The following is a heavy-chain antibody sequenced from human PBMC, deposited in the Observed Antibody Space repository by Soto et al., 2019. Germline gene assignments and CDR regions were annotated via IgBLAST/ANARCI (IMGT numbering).Heavy chain of an antibody. J-gene: IGHJ6*02. D-gene: IGHD1-1*01. Sequence: PGGSLRLSCAASGFTFSSYEMNWVRQAQGKGLEWVSYISSSGSTIYYADSVKGRFTISRDNAKNSLYLQMSSLKASDTAMYYCARHGSMDVWGQGTKVTVSS. CDR2: ISSSGSTI. CDR1: GFTFSSYE. V-gene: IGHV3-48*03. CDR3: ARHGSMDV.